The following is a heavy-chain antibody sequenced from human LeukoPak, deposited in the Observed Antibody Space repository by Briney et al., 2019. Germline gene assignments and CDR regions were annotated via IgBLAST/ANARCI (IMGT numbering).Heavy chain of an antibody. Sequence: PGGSLRLSCSASGLTFSSYAMGWVRQAPGKGLEWVSAISGSGGSTYYADSVKGRFTISRDNSKNTLYLQMNSLRAEDTAVYYCAKDQNPVDYWGQGTLVTVSS. CDR1: GLTFSSYA. J-gene: IGHJ4*02. CDR2: ISGSGGST. V-gene: IGHV3-23*01. CDR3: AKDQNPVDY.